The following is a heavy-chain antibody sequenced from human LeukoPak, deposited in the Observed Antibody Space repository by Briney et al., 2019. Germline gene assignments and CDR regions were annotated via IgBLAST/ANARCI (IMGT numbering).Heavy chain of an antibody. CDR1: GGTFSSNT. V-gene: IGHV1-69*13. Sequence: GASVKVSCKASGGTFSSNTISWVRQAPGQGLECMGGIIPIFGTANYAQKSQGRVTITADESTSTAYMELSSLRYEDTAVYYCARVWCSGGSCYSSRGAFDIWGQGTMVTVSS. CDR3: ARVWCSGGSCYSSRGAFDI. J-gene: IGHJ3*02. D-gene: IGHD2-15*01. CDR2: IIPIFGTA.